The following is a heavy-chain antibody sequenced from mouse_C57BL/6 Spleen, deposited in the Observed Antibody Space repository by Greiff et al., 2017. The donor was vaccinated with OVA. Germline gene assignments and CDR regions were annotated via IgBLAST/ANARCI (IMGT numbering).Heavy chain of an antibody. Sequence: EVKLEESGGGLVQPGGSMKLSCVASGFTFSNYWMNWVRQSPEQGLEWVAQLSLKSDNYATHYAESVKGRFTISRDDSKSSVYLQMNNLSAEDTGIYYCTGLLITTVVADYWGKGTTLTVSS. D-gene: IGHD1-1*01. CDR3: TGLLITTVVADY. CDR2: LSLKSDNYAT. V-gene: IGHV6-3*01. CDR1: GFTFSNYW. J-gene: IGHJ2*01.